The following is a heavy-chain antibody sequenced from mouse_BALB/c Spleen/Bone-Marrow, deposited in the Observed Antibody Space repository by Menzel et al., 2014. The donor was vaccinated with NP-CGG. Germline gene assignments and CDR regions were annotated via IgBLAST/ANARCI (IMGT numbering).Heavy chain of an antibody. CDR3: ARGLDY. V-gene: IGHV5-6-3*01. J-gene: IGHJ2*01. CDR1: GFTFSSYG. CDR2: INTNGGKT. Sequence: EVKLEESGGGLVQPGGSLKLSCAASGFTFSSYGMSWVRQTPDKRLELVATINTNGGKTYYPDSVKGRFTISRDNAKNTLYLQMSSLKSEDTAMYYCARGLDYWGQGTTLTVSS.